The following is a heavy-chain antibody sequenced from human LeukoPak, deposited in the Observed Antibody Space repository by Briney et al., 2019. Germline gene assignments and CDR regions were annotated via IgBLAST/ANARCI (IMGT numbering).Heavy chain of an antibody. V-gene: IGHV3-23*01. Sequence: GRSLRLSCAASGFTFSSYAMSWVRQAPGKGLEWVSAISGSGGSTYYADSVKGRFTISRDNSKNTLYLQMNSLRAEDTAVYYCAKDSRITIFGVVTDNWFDPWGQGTLVTVSS. J-gene: IGHJ5*02. D-gene: IGHD3-3*01. CDR1: GFTFSSYA. CDR3: AKDSRITIFGVVTDNWFDP. CDR2: ISGSGGST.